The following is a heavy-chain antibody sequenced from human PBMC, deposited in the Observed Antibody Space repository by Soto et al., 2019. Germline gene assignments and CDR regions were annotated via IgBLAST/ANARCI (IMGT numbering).Heavy chain of an antibody. Sequence: WGSLRLSCAASGFTFSSYAMSWVRQAPGKGLEWVSLISGSGGSRYYADSVEGRFTISRDNSKNTLYLQMNSLRADDTAVYYCAKVMVKNWFDPWGQGTLVTVSS. J-gene: IGHJ5*02. D-gene: IGHD5-18*01. CDR1: GFTFSSYA. CDR2: ISGSGGSR. CDR3: AKVMVKNWFDP. V-gene: IGHV3-23*01.